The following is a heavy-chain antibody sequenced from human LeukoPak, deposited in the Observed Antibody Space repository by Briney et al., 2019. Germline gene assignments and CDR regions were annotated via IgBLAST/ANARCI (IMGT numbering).Heavy chain of an antibody. CDR1: SHSITNNYF. Sequence: PSETLSLTCTVSSHSITNNYFGWIRQSPGKGLEWIGSISQRQITYYSPSLRSRVTVSRGTSNKQFSLRLTSVTAGDTAIYYCVSHETPYYYIDVWGKGTPVTISS. J-gene: IGHJ6*03. CDR2: ISQRQIT. CDR3: VSHETPYYYIDV. V-gene: IGHV4-38-2*02.